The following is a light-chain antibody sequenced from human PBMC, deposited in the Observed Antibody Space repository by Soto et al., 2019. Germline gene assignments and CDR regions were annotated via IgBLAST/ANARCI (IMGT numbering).Light chain of an antibody. J-gene: IGLJ2*01. CDR3: SSYSRSSSVI. V-gene: IGLV2-14*01. Sequence: QSALTQPASGSGSPGQSITISCSGTSRGVGGYNYVSWYQQHRGKAPKLLIYDVSNRPLGVSNRFSGSKSGNTASLTISGLQAVDEGDYYCSSYSRSSSVILGGGTQLNVL. CDR1: SRGVGGYNY. CDR2: DVS.